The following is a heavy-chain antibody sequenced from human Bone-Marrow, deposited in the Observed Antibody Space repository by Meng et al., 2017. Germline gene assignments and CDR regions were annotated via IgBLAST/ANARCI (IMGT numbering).Heavy chain of an antibody. CDR2: IYPGDSDT. J-gene: IGHJ4*02. D-gene: IGHD6-13*01. V-gene: IGHV5-51*01. CDR3: ARLGAGIAAAGTTPPPFDY. CDR1: GYSFTSYW. Sequence: GESLKISCKGSGYSFTSYWIGWVRQMPGKGLEWMGIIYPGDSDTRYSPSFQGQVTISADKSISTAYLQWSSLKASGTAMYYCARLGAGIAAAGTTPPPFDYWGQGTLVTVSS.